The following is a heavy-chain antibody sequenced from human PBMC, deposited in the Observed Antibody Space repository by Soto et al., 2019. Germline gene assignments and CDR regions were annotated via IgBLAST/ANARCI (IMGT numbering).Heavy chain of an antibody. CDR3: ARDNGRENYYDSSGYWYYFDY. J-gene: IGHJ4*02. CDR2: IYYSGST. V-gene: IGHV4-59*01. CDR1: GGSISSYY. Sequence: SETLSLTCTVSGGSISSYYWSWIRQPPGKGLEWIGYIYYSGSTNYNPSLKSRVTISVDTSKNQFSLKLSSVTAADTAVYYCARDNGRENYYDSSGYWYYFDYWGQGSLVTVSS. D-gene: IGHD3-22*01.